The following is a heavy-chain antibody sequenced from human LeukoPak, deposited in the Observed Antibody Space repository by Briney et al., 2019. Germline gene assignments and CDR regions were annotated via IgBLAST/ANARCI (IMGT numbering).Heavy chain of an antibody. CDR1: GFTFSSYG. Sequence: GGSLRLSCAASGFTFSSYGMSWVRQAPGKGLEWVSAISGSGGSTYYADSVKGRFTISRDNSKNTLYLQMNSLRAEGTAVYYCAKDIAAAAVYYFDYWGQGTLVTVSS. CDR2: ISGSGGST. CDR3: AKDIAAAAVYYFDY. V-gene: IGHV3-23*01. J-gene: IGHJ4*02. D-gene: IGHD6-13*01.